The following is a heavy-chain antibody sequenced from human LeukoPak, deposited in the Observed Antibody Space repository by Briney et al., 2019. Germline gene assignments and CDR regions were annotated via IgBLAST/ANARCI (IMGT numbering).Heavy chain of an antibody. V-gene: IGHV4-59*01. CDR3: ARAKVTYYYDGNGYYYFDS. J-gene: IGHJ4*02. Sequence: SETLSLTCSVSAVSISGSYWTWIRQSPGKGLEWIGYIYYSGSTNYNPSLKSRVTISVDTSKKQLSLKLRSVTAADTAVYYCARAKVTYYYDGNGYYYFDSWGQGTLVTVSS. D-gene: IGHD3-22*01. CDR1: AVSISGSY. CDR2: IYYSGST.